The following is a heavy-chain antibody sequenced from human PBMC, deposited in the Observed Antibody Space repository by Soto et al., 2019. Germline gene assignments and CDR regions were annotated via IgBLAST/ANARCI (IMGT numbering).Heavy chain of an antibody. Sequence: GGSLRLSCAASGFTFSSYWMHWVRQAPGKGLVWVSRINSDGSSTSYADSVKGRFTISRDNAKNTLYLQMNSLRAEDTAVYYCAREETTGYSSSWYLPYYYDDMDDWGQGTTVTVSS. D-gene: IGHD6-13*01. V-gene: IGHV3-74*01. CDR1: GFTFSSYW. J-gene: IGHJ6*02. CDR2: INSDGSST. CDR3: AREETTGYSSSWYLPYYYDDMDD.